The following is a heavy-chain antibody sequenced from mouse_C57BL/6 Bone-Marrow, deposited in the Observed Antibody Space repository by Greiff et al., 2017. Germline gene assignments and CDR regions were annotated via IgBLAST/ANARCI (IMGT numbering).Heavy chain of an antibody. V-gene: IGHV1-50*01. Sequence: QVQLQQPGAELVKPGASVKLSCKASGYTFTSYWMQWVKQRPGQGLEWIGEIDPSDSYTNYNQKFKGKATLTVDTSSSTAYMQLSSLTSEDSAVYYCASLITTVVAKEDYWGQGTTLTVSS. J-gene: IGHJ2*01. D-gene: IGHD1-1*01. CDR1: GYTFTSYW. CDR3: ASLITTVVAKEDY. CDR2: IDPSDSYT.